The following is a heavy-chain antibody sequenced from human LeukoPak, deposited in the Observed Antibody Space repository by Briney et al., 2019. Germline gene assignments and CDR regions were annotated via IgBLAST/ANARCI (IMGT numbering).Heavy chain of an antibody. CDR3: ARDLYGSGSSGFVP. J-gene: IGHJ5*02. D-gene: IGHD3-10*01. V-gene: IGHV1-8*01. Sequence: ASVKVSCKASGYTLTRHDINWVRQAAGKGLEGMGWMNPKSGDTGYAQKFQDRVAMTRDTSINTVYMELSSLTSEDTAVYYCARDLYGSGSSGFVPWGQRILVTVSS. CDR2: MNPKSGDT. CDR1: GYTLTRHD.